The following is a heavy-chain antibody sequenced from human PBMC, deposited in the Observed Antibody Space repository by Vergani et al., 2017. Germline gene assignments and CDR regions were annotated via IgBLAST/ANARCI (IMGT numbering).Heavy chain of an antibody. CDR2: ISYDGTQK. D-gene: IGHD1-1*01. J-gene: IGHJ1*01. CDR3: ATKSCGTPGCQIGYFRE. Sequence: QVHLVESGGGVVQPGRSLILPCVVSGFTSSYYGMHWVRQAPGKGLEWVAVISYDGTQKYYADSVKGRFTISRDNSKSTLYLQMNSLRTEDTAVYYCATKSCGTPGCQIGYFREWGQGTLVTVSS. CDR1: GFTSSYYG. V-gene: IGHV3-30*03.